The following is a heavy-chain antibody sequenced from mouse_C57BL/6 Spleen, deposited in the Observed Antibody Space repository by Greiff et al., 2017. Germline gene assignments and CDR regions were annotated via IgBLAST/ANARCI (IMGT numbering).Heavy chain of an antibody. CDR2: IDPNSGGT. V-gene: IGHV1-72*01. CDR1: GYTFTSYW. D-gene: IGHD2-3*01. CDR3: ALDGPWDYAMDY. J-gene: IGHJ4*01. Sequence: VQLQQPGAELVKPGASVKLSCKASGYTFTSYWMHWVKQRPGRGLEWIGRIDPNSGGTKYNEKFKSKATPTVDKPSSTAYIQLSSLTSEDSAVYYCALDGPWDYAMDYWGQGTSVTVSS.